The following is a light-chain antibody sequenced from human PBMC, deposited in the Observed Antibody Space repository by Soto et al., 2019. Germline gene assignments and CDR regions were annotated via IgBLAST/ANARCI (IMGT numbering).Light chain of an antibody. CDR2: GVT. Sequence: QPVLTQPTSVSGSPGQSITISCTGNHNDIGTYDYVSWYQQHPGRAPRLLIYGVTTRPSGISDRFSASKSGLTASLTISGLQPEDEAEYYCSSFTSDRIYVFGPGTKVTVL. V-gene: IGLV2-14*03. CDR3: SSFTSDRIYV. J-gene: IGLJ1*01. CDR1: HNDIGTYDY.